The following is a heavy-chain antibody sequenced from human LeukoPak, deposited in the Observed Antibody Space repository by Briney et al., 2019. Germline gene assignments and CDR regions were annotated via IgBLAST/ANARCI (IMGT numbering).Heavy chain of an antibody. Sequence: GESLKISCKVCGYSFTRYWIGWVRQMPGKGLEWMGTIYPGDSDTSYSPSFQGQVTISADKSISTAFLQWSSLKVSDTAMYYCARQSRGRAAAGTSDYWGQGTLVTVSS. V-gene: IGHV5-51*01. CDR3: ARQSRGRAAAGTSDY. CDR1: GYSFTRYW. D-gene: IGHD6-25*01. CDR2: IYPGDSDT. J-gene: IGHJ4*02.